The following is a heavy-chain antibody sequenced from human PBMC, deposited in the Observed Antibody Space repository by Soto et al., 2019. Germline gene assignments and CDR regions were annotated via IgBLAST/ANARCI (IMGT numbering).Heavy chain of an antibody. V-gene: IGHV4-34*01. D-gene: IGHD6-13*01. CDR2: INHSGTT. CDR3: ARGRGLRRTYSGSWSDYSWFDP. Sequence: SETLSLTCAVYGGSFSDCYWSWIRQPPWKGLEWVGEINHSGTTKYNPSLKSRVTISVDTSKNQFSLRLTSVTAADTAVYFCARGRGLRRTYSGSWSDYSWFDPWAQGTLVTVSS. CDR1: GGSFSDCY. J-gene: IGHJ5*02.